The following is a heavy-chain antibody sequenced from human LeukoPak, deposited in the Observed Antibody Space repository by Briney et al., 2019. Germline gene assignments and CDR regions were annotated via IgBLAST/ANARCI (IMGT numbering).Heavy chain of an antibody. V-gene: IGHV1-24*01. CDR2: FDPEDGET. Sequence: GASVTVSCKVSGYTLTELSMHWVRQAPGKGLEWMGGFDPEDGETIYAQKFQGRVTMTEDTSTDTAYMELSSLRSEDTAVYYCATGLRLGELSLSDYWGQGTLVTVSS. D-gene: IGHD3-16*02. CDR1: GYTLTELS. CDR3: ATGLRLGELSLSDY. J-gene: IGHJ4*02.